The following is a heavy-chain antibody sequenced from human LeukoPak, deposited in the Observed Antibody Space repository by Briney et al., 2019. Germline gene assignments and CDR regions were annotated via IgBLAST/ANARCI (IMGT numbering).Heavy chain of an antibody. V-gene: IGHV4-30-2*01. Sequence: SETLSLTRAVSGGSISSGGFSWSWIQQPPGKGLEWIGYIYHSGSTYYNPSLKSRVTISVDRSKNQFSLKLSSVTAADTAVYYCAREVYYGSGKRFDYWGQGTLVTVSS. CDR1: GGSISSGGFS. CDR3: AREVYYGSGKRFDY. D-gene: IGHD3-10*01. CDR2: IYHSGST. J-gene: IGHJ4*02.